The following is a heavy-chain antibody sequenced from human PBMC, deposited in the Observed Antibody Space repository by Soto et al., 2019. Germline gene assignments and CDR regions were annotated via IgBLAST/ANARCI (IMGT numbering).Heavy chain of an antibody. D-gene: IGHD5-12*01. CDR3: ARGNHRWLQLWYFDL. Sequence: QVQLVQSGAEVKKPGSSVTVSCKASGGTFSSYTISWVRQAPGQGLEWMGGIIPILGTANYAQKFQGRVRITADESTSTAYMELSSLRSEDTAVYYCARGNHRWLQLWYFDLCGRGTLVTVSS. V-gene: IGHV1-69*12. CDR1: GGTFSSYT. J-gene: IGHJ2*01. CDR2: IIPILGTA.